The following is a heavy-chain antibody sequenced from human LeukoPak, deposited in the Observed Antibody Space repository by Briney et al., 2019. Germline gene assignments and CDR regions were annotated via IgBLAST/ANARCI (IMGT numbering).Heavy chain of an antibody. J-gene: IGHJ4*02. CDR1: GGTFSSYA. Sequence: GASVKVSCKASGGTFSSYAISWVRQAPGQGLEWMGRIIPILGIANYAQKLQGRVTITADKSTSTAYMELSSLRSEDTAVYYCASPDLLRYFDYSLDYWGQGTLVTVSS. CDR2: IIPILGIA. V-gene: IGHV1-69*04. CDR3: ASPDLLRYFDYSLDY. D-gene: IGHD3-9*01.